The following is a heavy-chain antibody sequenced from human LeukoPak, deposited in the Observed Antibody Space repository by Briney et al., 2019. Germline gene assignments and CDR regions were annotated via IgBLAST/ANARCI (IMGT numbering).Heavy chain of an antibody. J-gene: IGHJ3*02. CDR2: ISSSSSYI. CDR3: ARKMGTLGHAFDI. V-gene: IGHV3-21*01. Sequence: GGSLRLSCAASEFTFSSYTMNWVRQAPGKGLEWVSSISSSSSYIYYADSVKGRFTISRDNAKNSLYLQMNSLRAEDTAVYYCARKMGTLGHAFDIWGQGTMVTVSS. D-gene: IGHD7-27*01. CDR1: EFTFSSYT.